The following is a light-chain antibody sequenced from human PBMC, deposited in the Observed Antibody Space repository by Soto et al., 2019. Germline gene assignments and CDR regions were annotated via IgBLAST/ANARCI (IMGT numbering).Light chain of an antibody. J-gene: IGKJ1*01. Sequence: DIPMTQSPSTLSASVGDRVTITCRASQSIRSWLAWYQQKPGKAPKILIYKASSLESGVPSRFSGSGSGTEFTLTISSLQPDDFATYYCQQYNSFPTFGQGTKVEIK. CDR1: QSIRSW. CDR2: KAS. CDR3: QQYNSFPT. V-gene: IGKV1-5*03.